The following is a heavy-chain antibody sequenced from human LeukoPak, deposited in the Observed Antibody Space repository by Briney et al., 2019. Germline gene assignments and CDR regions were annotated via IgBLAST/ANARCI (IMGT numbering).Heavy chain of an antibody. J-gene: IGHJ6*03. CDR2: IYHRGST. CDR1: GYSISNGYY. V-gene: IGHV4-38-2*02. Sequence: SETLSLTCTVSGYSISNGYYWGWIRQPSGKGLEWGGSIYHRGSTYYNPSLRSRVTIALDRSKKKFSLKLTSVTAADTAVYYCARGRTGYHLLPTKKNSDYYYMDVWGKGATVTVSS. CDR3: ARGRTGYHLLPTKKNSDYYYMDV. D-gene: IGHD2-2*01.